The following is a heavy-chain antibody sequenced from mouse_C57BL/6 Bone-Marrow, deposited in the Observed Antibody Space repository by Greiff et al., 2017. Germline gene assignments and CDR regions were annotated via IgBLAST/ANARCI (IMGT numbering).Heavy chain of an antibody. CDR1: GYSITSGYY. D-gene: IGHD2-1*01. V-gene: IGHV3-6*01. J-gene: IGHJ3*01. Sequence: VQLQQSGPGLVKPSQSLSLTCSVTGYSITSGYYWNWIRQFPGNKLEWMGYISYDGSNNYNPSLKNRISITRDTSKNQFFLKLNSVTTEDTATYYCARGNGNSPWFAYWGQGTLVTVSA. CDR2: ISYDGSN. CDR3: ARGNGNSPWFAY.